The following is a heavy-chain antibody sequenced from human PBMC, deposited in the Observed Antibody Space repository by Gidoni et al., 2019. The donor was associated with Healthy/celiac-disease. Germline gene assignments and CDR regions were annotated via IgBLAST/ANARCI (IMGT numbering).Heavy chain of an antibody. CDR3: ARRGSGYYDEPEYYFDY. J-gene: IGHJ4*02. V-gene: IGHV4-39*01. Sequence: LEWIGSIYYSGSTYYNPSLKSRVTISVDTSKNQFSLKLSSVTAADTAVYYCARRGSGYYDEPEYYFDYWGQGTLVTVSS. D-gene: IGHD3-22*01. CDR2: IYYSGST.